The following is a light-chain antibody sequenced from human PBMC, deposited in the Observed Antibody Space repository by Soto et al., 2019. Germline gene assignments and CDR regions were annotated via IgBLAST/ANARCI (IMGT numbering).Light chain of an antibody. CDR3: HQYNNWPSWT. V-gene: IGKV3-15*01. Sequence: EIVVTQSPATLSVSPGERATLSCRASQSVGPNLVWYQQKFGQAPTLLIYAVSTRATGVPDRFSGSGSGTEFTLTISSLQPEDVAVYYCHQYNNWPSWTFGQGTKVDIK. CDR2: AVS. CDR1: QSVGPN. J-gene: IGKJ1*01.